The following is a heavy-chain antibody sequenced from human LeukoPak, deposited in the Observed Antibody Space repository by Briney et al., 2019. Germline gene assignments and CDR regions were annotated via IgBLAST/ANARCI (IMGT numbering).Heavy chain of an antibody. CDR1: GGSFSGYY. Sequence: SETLSLTCAVYGGSFSGYYWSWIRQPPGKGLEWIGEINHSGSTNYNPSLKSRVTISVDTSKNQFSLKLSSVTAADTAVYYCARQQRYYDFWSGYSDYWGQGTLVTVSS. CDR3: ARQQRYYDFWSGYSDY. CDR2: INHSGST. D-gene: IGHD3-3*01. V-gene: IGHV4-34*01. J-gene: IGHJ4*02.